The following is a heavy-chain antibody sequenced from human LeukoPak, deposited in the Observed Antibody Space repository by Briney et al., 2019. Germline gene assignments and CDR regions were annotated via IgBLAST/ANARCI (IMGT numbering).Heavy chain of an antibody. D-gene: IGHD2-2*01. CDR2: IKQDGSEE. CDR3: ATLDSTKSVF. J-gene: IGHJ1*01. CDR1: EFRFGRDW. Sequence: QPGGSLRLTCVASEFRFGRDWISWGRQAPGKGLEWVACIKQDGSEEYYVGSVRGRFTVSVDNGKNSLYLQMNSLRAEDTARYYSATLDSTKSVFWGRGTAVTVYS. V-gene: IGHV3-7*01.